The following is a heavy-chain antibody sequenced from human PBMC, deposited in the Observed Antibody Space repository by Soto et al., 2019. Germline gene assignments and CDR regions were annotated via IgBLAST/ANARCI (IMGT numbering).Heavy chain of an antibody. D-gene: IGHD2-8*01. J-gene: IGHJ5*02. V-gene: IGHV4-4*02. Sequence: PSETLSLTCAVSGGSISSSNWWSWVRQPPGKGLEWIGEIYHSGSTNYNPSLKSRVTISVDKSKNQFSLKLGSVTAADTAVYYCARGGGVEMAKIWTNYNWFDPWGQGTLVT. CDR1: GGSISSSNW. CDR2: IYHSGST. CDR3: ARGGGVEMAKIWTNYNWFDP.